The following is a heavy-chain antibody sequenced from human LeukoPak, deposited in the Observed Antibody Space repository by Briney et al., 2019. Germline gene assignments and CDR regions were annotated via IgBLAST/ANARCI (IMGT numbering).Heavy chain of an antibody. D-gene: IGHD6-6*01. Sequence: SETLSLTCTVSGGSVSSDYWSWIRQPPGKGLEWIGWISYSGSSNYGPSLKSRVTLSVDTSKNQFSLKLSSVTAADTAVYYCARGGASSKFFDYWGQGTLVTVSS. V-gene: IGHV4-59*02. J-gene: IGHJ4*02. CDR3: ARGGASSKFFDY. CDR1: GGSVSSDY. CDR2: ISYSGSS.